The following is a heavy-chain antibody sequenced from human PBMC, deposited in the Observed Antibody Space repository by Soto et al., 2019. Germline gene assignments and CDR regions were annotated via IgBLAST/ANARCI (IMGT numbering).Heavy chain of an antibody. Sequence: LXLSCAASGFTCSSYGMHWFRQAPGKGLEWVAVISYDGSNKYYADSVKGRFTISRDNSKNTLYLQMNSLRAEDTAVYYCAKDLRRYYDSSGYYYYYYGMDVWGQGTTVTVSS. CDR2: ISYDGSNK. CDR3: AKDLRRYYDSSGYYYYYYGMDV. J-gene: IGHJ6*02. CDR1: GFTCSSYG. D-gene: IGHD3-22*01. V-gene: IGHV3-30*18.